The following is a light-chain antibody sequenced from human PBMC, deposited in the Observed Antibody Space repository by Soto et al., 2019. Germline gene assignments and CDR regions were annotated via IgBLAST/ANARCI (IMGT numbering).Light chain of an antibody. CDR2: TAS. J-gene: IGKJ4*01. Sequence: DIQMTQSPSSLSASVGDRVTITCRASQSIYGYLNWYQQKPGKAPKLLIYTASTLQSGVPLRFSGSGSGTDFTLTISSLQPEDFATYYCQQSYSTPLTFGGGTKVDIK. V-gene: IGKV1-39*01. CDR3: QQSYSTPLT. CDR1: QSIYGY.